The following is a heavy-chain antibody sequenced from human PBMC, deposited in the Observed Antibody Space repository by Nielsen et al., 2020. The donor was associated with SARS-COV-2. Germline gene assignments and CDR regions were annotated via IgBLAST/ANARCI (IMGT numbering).Heavy chain of an antibody. D-gene: IGHD6-13*01. Sequence: GGSLRLSCEASAFTISRYGMHWVRQAPGKGLEWVTFISYDGSVKYSADSVKGRFTISTDLSNNTLYLQMNSLRVEDTAIYYCTKGAQLGDYWGQGTLVTVSS. CDR2: ISYDGSVK. CDR3: TKGAQLGDY. V-gene: IGHV3-30*18. CDR1: AFTISRYG. J-gene: IGHJ4*02.